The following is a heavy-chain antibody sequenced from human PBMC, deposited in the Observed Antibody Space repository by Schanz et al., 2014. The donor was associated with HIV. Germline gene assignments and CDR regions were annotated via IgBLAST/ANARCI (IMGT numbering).Heavy chain of an antibody. V-gene: IGHV3-53*01. CDR2: IYSGDTT. CDR3: AAGLIRYFFDY. J-gene: IGHJ4*02. Sequence: EVQLVESGGGLVQPGGSLRLSCAASGFSVSGYYMDWVRQAPGKGLEWVSVIYSGDTTNYADSVKGRFTISRDDSKNTLYLQMNSLRAEDTAMYYCAAGLIRYFFDYWGQGTLVTVSS. D-gene: IGHD2-21*01. CDR1: GFSVSGYY.